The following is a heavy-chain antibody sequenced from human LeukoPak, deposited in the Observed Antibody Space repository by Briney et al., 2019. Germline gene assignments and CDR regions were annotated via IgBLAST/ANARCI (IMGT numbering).Heavy chain of an antibody. CDR1: GYTFTSYY. CDR2: INPSGGST. D-gene: IGHD4-11*01. J-gene: IGHJ6*02. Sequence: ASVKVSCKASGYTFTSYYMRWVRQAPGQGLEWMGIINPSGGSTSYARKFQGRVTMTRDTSTSTVYMELSSLRSEDTAVYYCASDDYSNNYGMDVWGQGTTVTVSS. V-gene: IGHV1-46*01. CDR3: ASDDYSNNYGMDV.